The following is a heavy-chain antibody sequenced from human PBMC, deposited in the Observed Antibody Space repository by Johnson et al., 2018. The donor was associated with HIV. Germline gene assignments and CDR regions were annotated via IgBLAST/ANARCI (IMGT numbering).Heavy chain of an antibody. V-gene: IGHV3-66*01. Sequence: VQLVESGGGVVRPGGSLRLSCAASGFTFSDYYMSWVRQAPGKGLEWVSVIYSGGSTYYADSVKGRFTISRDDSKNTLYLQMNSLRVEDTALYYCVRDPHSSGWVDAFDIWGQGTMVTVSS. CDR1: GFTFSDYY. D-gene: IGHD6-19*01. CDR2: IYSGGST. J-gene: IGHJ3*02. CDR3: VRDPHSSGWVDAFDI.